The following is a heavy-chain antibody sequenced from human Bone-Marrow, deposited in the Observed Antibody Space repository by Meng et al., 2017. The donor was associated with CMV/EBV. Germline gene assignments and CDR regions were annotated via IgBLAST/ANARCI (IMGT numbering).Heavy chain of an antibody. CDR1: GFTFSTYW. J-gene: IGHJ4*02. CDR3: AREDFWGGLFSQDY. V-gene: IGHV3-7*01. CDR2: IKQDGNEK. D-gene: IGHD3-3*01. Sequence: GESLKISCAASGFTFSTYWMSWVRQAPGKGLEWVANIKQDGNEKYYVDSVKGRFTISRDNAKNSLYLQMNSLRVEDTAVYYCAREDFWGGLFSQDYWGQGTRVTVSS.